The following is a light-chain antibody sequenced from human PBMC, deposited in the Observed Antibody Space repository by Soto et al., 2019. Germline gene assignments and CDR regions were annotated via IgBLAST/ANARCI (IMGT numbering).Light chain of an antibody. CDR1: QSASSRY. CDR3: QQYGSSPWT. J-gene: IGKJ1*01. Sequence: EIVLTQSPGTLSLSPGERATLSCRAGQSASSRYLAWYQQQPGQAPRLLIYGASSRATGIPDRFSGSGSGPDFTLTISRLEPEDLAVYYCQQYGSSPWTFGQGTKVEIK. CDR2: GAS. V-gene: IGKV3-20*01.